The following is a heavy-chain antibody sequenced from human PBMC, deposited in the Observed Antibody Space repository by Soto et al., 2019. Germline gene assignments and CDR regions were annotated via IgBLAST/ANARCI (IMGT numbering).Heavy chain of an antibody. CDR1: GGSISSGDYY. CDR2: FYYSGTT. D-gene: IGHD4-4*01. J-gene: IGHJ4*02. CDR3: ARSRHSDYVPKY. Sequence: QVQLQESGPGLVKPSQTLSLTCTVSGGSISSGDYYWIWIRQPPGKGLEWIGYFYYSGTTYYNPSLKSRVTISVDTSKNQFSLKLSSVTAAATAVYYCARSRHSDYVPKYWGQGTLVTVSS. V-gene: IGHV4-30-4*08.